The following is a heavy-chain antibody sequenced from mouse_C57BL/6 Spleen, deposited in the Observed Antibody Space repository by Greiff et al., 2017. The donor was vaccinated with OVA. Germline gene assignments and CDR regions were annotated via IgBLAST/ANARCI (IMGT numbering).Heavy chain of an antibody. CDR3: ARRSRQLGFDY. J-gene: IGHJ2*01. CDR1: GYTFTSYW. V-gene: IGHV1-69*01. Sequence: VQLQQSGAELVMPGASVKLSCKASGYTFTSYWMHWVKQRPGQGLEWIGEIDPSDSYTNYNQKFKGKSTLTVDKSSSTAYMQLSSLTSEDSAVYYCARRSRQLGFDYWGQGTTLTVSS. D-gene: IGHD3-2*01. CDR2: IDPSDSYT.